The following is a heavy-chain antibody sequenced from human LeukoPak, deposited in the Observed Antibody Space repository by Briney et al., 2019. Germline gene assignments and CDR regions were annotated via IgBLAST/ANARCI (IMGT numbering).Heavy chain of an antibody. CDR2: MNPNSGNT. J-gene: IGHJ5*02. CDR3: ARVFTCSGWYTHNWFDP. CDR1: GYTFTSYD. D-gene: IGHD6-19*01. Sequence: ASVKVSCKASGYTFTSYDINWVRQATGQGLEWMGWMNPNSGNTGYAQKFQGRVTMTRNTSISTAYMELSSLRSEDTAVYYCARVFTCSGWYTHNWFDPWGQGTLVTVSS. V-gene: IGHV1-8*01.